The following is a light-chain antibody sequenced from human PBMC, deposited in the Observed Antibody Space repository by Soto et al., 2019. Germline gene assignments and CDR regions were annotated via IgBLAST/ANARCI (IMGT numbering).Light chain of an antibody. CDR3: QQYKDWFSIT. CDR1: QSVSTN. J-gene: IGKJ5*01. V-gene: IGKV3-15*01. CDR2: GAS. Sequence: EIVMTQSPATLSVSPGETVTLPCRASQSVSTNSAWYQQRPGQAPRLLIYGASTRATGIPARFSGSGSGTEFTLTISSLQSEDFAVYYCQQYKDWFSITFGQGTRLEIK.